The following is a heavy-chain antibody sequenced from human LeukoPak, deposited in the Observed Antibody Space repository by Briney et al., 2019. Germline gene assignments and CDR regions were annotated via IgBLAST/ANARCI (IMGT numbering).Heavy chain of an antibody. CDR2: IWYDGSNK. CDR3: ARGGKDGYYDSSGPTDFDP. CDR1: GFTFSSYG. J-gene: IGHJ5*02. V-gene: IGHV3-33*01. Sequence: PGRSLRLSCAASGFTFSSYGMHWVRQAPGKGLEGVAVIWYDGSNKYYADSVKDGFTISRDNSKNTLYLQMNSLRAEDTAVYYCARGGKDGYYDSSGPTDFDPWGQGTLVTVSS. D-gene: IGHD3-22*01.